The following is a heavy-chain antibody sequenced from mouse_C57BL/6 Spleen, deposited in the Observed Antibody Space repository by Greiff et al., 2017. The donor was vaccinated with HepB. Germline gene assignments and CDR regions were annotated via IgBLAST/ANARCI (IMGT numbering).Heavy chain of an antibody. J-gene: IGHJ3*01. CDR3: ARSYYGSRPFAY. V-gene: IGHV1-26*01. D-gene: IGHD1-1*01. CDR1: GYTFTDYY. Sequence: EVQLQQSGPELVKPGASVKISCKASGYTFTDYYMNWVKQSHGKSLEWIGDINPNNGGTSYNQKFKGKATLTVDKSSSTAYMELRSLTSEDSAVYYCARSYYGSRPFAYWGQGTLVTVSA. CDR2: INPNNGGT.